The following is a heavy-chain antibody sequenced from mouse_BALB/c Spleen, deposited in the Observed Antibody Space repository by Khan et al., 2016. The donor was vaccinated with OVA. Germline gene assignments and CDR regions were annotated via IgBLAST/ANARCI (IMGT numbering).Heavy chain of an antibody. CDR1: GFTFSSYS. Sequence: EVELVESGGDLVKPGGSVKLSCAASGFTFSSYSMSWVRQTPDKRLEWVATISSGGDYTYYPDNVKGRFTFSRDNAKNTLYLQISSLKSEDTAMYFCASHLTGSFAYWGQGTLVTVSA. V-gene: IGHV5-6*01. CDR2: ISSGGDYT. D-gene: IGHD4-1*01. J-gene: IGHJ3*01. CDR3: ASHLTGSFAY.